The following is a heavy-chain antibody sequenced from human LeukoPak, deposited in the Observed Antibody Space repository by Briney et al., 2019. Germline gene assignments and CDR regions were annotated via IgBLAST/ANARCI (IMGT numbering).Heavy chain of an antibody. CDR2: ISAYNGNT. V-gene: IGHV1-18*01. D-gene: IGHD4-11*01. CDR3: ARDRTTVANYYYYYMDV. J-gene: IGHJ6*03. CDR1: GYTFTSYD. Sequence: ASVKVSCKASGYTFTSYDINWVRQATGQGLEWMGWISAYNGNTNYAQKLQGRVTMTTDTSTSTAYMELRSLRSDDTAVYYCARDRTTVANYYYYYMDVWGKGTTVTVSS.